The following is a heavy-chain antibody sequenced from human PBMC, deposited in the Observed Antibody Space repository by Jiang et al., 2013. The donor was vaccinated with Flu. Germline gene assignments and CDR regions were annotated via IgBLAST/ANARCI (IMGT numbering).Heavy chain of an antibody. J-gene: IGHJ6*02. CDR3: ARDSLVVVVAATREDYYYGMDV. Sequence: VQLLESGGGLVQPGGSLRLSCAASGFTFSSYSMNWVRQAPGKGLEWVSYISSSSSTIHYADSVKGRFTISRDNAKNSLYLQMNSLRAEDTAVYYCARDSLVVVVAATREDYYYGMDVWGQGTTVTVSS. CDR2: ISSSSSTI. D-gene: IGHD2-15*01. V-gene: IGHV3-48*01. CDR1: GFTFSSYS.